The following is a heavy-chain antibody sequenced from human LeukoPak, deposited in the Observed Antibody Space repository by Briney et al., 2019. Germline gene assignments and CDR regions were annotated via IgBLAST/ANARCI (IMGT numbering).Heavy chain of an antibody. J-gene: IGHJ4*02. CDR2: MSGSGDST. D-gene: IGHD3-10*01. V-gene: IGHV3-23*01. Sequence: GGSLRLSCAASGFTVSSNYMSWVRQAPGKGLEWVSGMSGSGDSTYYADSVKGRFTISRDNSKNTLYLQMNGLRAEDTAVYYCAKDRYFGSGSSSGFDYWGQGTLVTVSS. CDR3: AKDRYFGSGSSSGFDY. CDR1: GFTVSSNY.